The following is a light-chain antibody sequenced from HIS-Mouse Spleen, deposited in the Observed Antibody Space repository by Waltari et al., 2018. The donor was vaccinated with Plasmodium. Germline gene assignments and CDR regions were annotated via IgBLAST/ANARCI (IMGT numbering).Light chain of an antibody. V-gene: IGKV4-1*01. CDR3: QQYYSTPWT. J-gene: IGKJ1*01. CDR2: WAS. CDR1: QSVLYSSNNKNY. Sequence: DIVMTQSPDSLAVSLGERANINCKSSQSVLYSSNNKNYLAWYQQKPGPPPKLLIYWASTRESGVPDRFSGSGSGTDFTLTISSLQAEDVAVYYCQQYYSTPWTFGQGTKVEIK.